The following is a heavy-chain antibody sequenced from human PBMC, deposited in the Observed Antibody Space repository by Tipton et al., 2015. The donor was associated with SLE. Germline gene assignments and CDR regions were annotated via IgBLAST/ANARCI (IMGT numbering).Heavy chain of an antibody. J-gene: IGHJ4*02. Sequence: SLRLSCAASGFTFSSYAMTWVRQAPGKGLDWVALISYDGSNKYYEDSVKGRFTISRDNSKNTLYLQMNRLRAEDTAVYYCARGIDILRYFDWLQYIAYWGQGTLVTVSS. CDR1: GFTFSSYA. CDR2: ISYDGSNK. CDR3: ARGIDILRYFDWLQYIAY. V-gene: IGHV3-30*04. D-gene: IGHD3-9*01.